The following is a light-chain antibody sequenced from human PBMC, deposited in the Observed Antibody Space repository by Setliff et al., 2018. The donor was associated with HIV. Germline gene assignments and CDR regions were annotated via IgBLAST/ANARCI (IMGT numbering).Light chain of an antibody. CDR3: CSYAGSSTWV. V-gene: IGLV2-23*02. CDR2: EVT. J-gene: IGLJ1*01. CDR1: SSDVGTYNL. Sequence: QSVLTQPASVSGSPGQSIIISCTGTSSDVGTYNLVSWYQQHPGKAPKLIISEVTKRPSGVSNRFSGSKSGNTASLTISGLQAEDEADYYCCSYAGSSTWVFGTGTKVTVL.